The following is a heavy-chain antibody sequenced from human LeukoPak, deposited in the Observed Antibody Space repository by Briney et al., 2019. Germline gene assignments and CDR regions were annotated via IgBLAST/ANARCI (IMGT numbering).Heavy chain of an antibody. Sequence: ASVKVSCKASGYTFTSYGISWVRQAPGQGLEWMGWISAYNGNTNYAQKLQGRVTMTTDTSTSTAYMELRSLRSDDTAVYYCATDDSSGYTFDYWGQGTLVTVSS. CDR1: GYTFTSYG. J-gene: IGHJ4*02. CDR2: ISAYNGNT. V-gene: IGHV1-18*01. CDR3: ATDDSSGYTFDY. D-gene: IGHD3-22*01.